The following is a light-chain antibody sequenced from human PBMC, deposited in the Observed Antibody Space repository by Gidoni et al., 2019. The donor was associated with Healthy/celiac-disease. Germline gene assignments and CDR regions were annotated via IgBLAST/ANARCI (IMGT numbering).Light chain of an antibody. Sequence: DPVTITCTASHSISNYFNWYQQKPGKATKILIYAAYSLQSGVPSRFSGSGSGTDFTLTISSLQREDFATYYCQKSYSTPRTFGQGTKLEIK. CDR3: QKSYSTPRT. J-gene: IGKJ2*02. CDR1: HSISNY. CDR2: AAY. V-gene: IGKV1-39*01.